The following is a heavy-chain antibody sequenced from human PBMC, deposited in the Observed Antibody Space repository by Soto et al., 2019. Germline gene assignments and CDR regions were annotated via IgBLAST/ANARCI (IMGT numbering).Heavy chain of an antibody. CDR3: AREIIPLTTDWYFDL. D-gene: IGHD4-17*01. J-gene: IGHJ2*01. V-gene: IGHV4-30-4*01. CDR2: IFDSGST. Sequence: PSGTLSLTCTVSGGSISGGGYYWSWIRQHPGKGLEWIGYIFDSGSTYYNPSLKSRVTISVDTSKNQFSLRLSSVTAADTAVYYCAREIIPLTTDWYFDLWGRGTLVTVSS. CDR1: GGSISGGGYY.